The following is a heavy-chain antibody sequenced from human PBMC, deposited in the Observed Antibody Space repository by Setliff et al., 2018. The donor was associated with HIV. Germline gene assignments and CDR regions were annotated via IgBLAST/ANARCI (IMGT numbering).Heavy chain of an antibody. CDR1: GFTFSSYA. V-gene: IGHV3-23*01. CDR3: AKAAWDVKYYYDSSGFLGY. Sequence: PGGSLRLSCAASGFTFSSYAMSWVRQAPGKGLEWVSAISGSGGSTYYADSVKGRFTISRDNSKNTLYLQMNSLRAEDTAVYYCAKAAWDVKYYYDSSGFLGYWGQGTLVTVSS. J-gene: IGHJ4*02. CDR2: ISGSGGST. D-gene: IGHD3-22*01.